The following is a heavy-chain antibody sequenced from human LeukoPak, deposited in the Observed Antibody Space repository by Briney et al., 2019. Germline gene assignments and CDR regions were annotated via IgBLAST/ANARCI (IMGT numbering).Heavy chain of an antibody. V-gene: IGHV3-33*01. CDR3: ARRYSSGWYEGAFDY. D-gene: IGHD6-19*01. Sequence: PGRSLRLSCAASGFTFSSYGMHWVRQAPGKGLEWVAVIWYDGSNKYYADSVKGRFTISRDNSKNTLYLQMNSLRAEDTAVYCCARRYSSGWYEGAFDYWGQGTLVTVSS. CDR2: IWYDGSNK. CDR1: GFTFSSYG. J-gene: IGHJ4*02.